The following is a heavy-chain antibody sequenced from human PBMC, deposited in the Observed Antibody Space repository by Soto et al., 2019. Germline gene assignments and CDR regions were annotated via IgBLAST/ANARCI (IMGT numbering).Heavy chain of an antibody. D-gene: IGHD3-22*01. J-gene: IGHJ4*02. CDR3: ARRNSGYYSWYFDY. CDR1: GGSISSSSYY. Sequence: KPSETLSLTCTVSGGSISSSSYYWGWIRQPPGKGLEWIGSIYYSGSTYYNPSLKSRVTISVDTSKNQFSLKLSSVTAADTAVYYCARRNSGYYSWYFDYWGQGTLVTVSS. V-gene: IGHV4-39*01. CDR2: IYYSGST.